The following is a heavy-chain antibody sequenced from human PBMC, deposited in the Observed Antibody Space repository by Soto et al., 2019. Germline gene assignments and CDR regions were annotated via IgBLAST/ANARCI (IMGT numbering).Heavy chain of an antibody. V-gene: IGHV3-23*01. CDR1: GFTFSSYA. CDR3: AKGGVLRYFDWLTKYYFDY. J-gene: IGHJ4*02. D-gene: IGHD3-9*01. CDR2: ISGSGGST. Sequence: GGFLRLSCAASGFTFSSYAMHWVRQATGKGLEWVSAISGSGGSTYYADSVKGRFTISRDNSKNTLYLQMNSLRAEDTAVYYCAKGGVLRYFDWLTKYYFDYWGQGTLVTVSS.